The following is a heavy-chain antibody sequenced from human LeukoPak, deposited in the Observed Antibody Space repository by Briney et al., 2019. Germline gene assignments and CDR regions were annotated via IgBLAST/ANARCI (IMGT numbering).Heavy chain of an antibody. J-gene: IGHJ3*02. V-gene: IGHV3-23*01. CDR2: MRGDGGDI. Sequence: GGSLRLSCTGSGFIFSRYGMVWVRQAPGKGLEWVSAMRGDGGDIRYTDSVKGRFTISRDNSKNTLYLQMNSLRAEDTAVYYCARHMVRGVIKRDAFDIWGQGTMVTVSS. D-gene: IGHD3-10*01. CDR1: GFIFSRYG. CDR3: ARHMVRGVIKRDAFDI.